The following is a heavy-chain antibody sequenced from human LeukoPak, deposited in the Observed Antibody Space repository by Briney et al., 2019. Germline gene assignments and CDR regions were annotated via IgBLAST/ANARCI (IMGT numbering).Heavy chain of an antibody. CDR1: GGSISSGGYY. J-gene: IGHJ4*02. V-gene: IGHV4-61*08. CDR3: ARLQQQLLDY. D-gene: IGHD6-13*01. Sequence: SETLSLTCTVSGGSISSGGYYWSWIRQPPGKGLEWIGYIYYSGSTNYSPSLKSRVTISVDTSKNQFSLKLSSVTAADTAVYYCARLQQQLLDYWGQGTLVTVSS. CDR2: IYYSGST.